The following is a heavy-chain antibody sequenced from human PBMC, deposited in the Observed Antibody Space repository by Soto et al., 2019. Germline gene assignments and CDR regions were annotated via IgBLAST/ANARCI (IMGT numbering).Heavy chain of an antibody. J-gene: IGHJ6*02. CDR1: GFTFSSYD. Sequence: GGSLRLSCAAPGFTFSSYDMHWVRQATGKGLEWVSAIGTAGDTYYPGSVKGRFTISRENAKNSLYLQMNSLRAEDTAVYYCARDCSSTSCYSGVYYYYGMDVWGQGTTVTVSS. V-gene: IGHV3-13*01. CDR3: ARDCSSTSCYSGVYYYYGMDV. CDR2: IGTAGDT. D-gene: IGHD2-2*01.